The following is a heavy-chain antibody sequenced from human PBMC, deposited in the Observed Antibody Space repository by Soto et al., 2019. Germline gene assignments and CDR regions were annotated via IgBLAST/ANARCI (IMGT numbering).Heavy chain of an antibody. CDR2: ISGDGVSK. Sequence: PVGSLRLSCAASGISFSDNAMSWVRQAPGKGLEWISAISGDGVSKLYADSVRGRFTISRDNAANTLYLQMSSLRTEDTALYYCAKKDRLYGVAVAFDSWGQGTLVTVSS. D-gene: IGHD6-19*01. V-gene: IGHV3-23*01. CDR1: GISFSDNA. J-gene: IGHJ4*02. CDR3: AKKDRLYGVAVAFDS.